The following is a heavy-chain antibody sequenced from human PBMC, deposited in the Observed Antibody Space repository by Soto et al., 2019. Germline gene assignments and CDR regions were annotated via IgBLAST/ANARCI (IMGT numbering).Heavy chain of an antibody. CDR3: ARGEDSSGWYSDY. Sequence: QVQLVESGGGVVQPGRSLRLSCAASGFTFSSYGMHWVRQAPGKGLEWVAVIWYDGSNKYYADSVTGRFTISRDNSKNTLYLQMNSLRAEDTAVYYCARGEDSSGWYSDYWGQGTLVTVSS. CDR2: IWYDGSNK. V-gene: IGHV3-33*01. CDR1: GFTFSSYG. D-gene: IGHD6-19*01. J-gene: IGHJ4*02.